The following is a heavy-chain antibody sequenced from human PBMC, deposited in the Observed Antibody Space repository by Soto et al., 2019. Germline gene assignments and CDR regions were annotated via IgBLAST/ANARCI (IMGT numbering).Heavy chain of an antibody. V-gene: IGHV3-23*01. D-gene: IGHD2-15*01. CDR3: ARELGYFSGGNWYLEGAFDI. Sequence: EVQLWESGGGLVQPGGSLRLSCAASGSTFSSYAMSWVRQAPGKGLEWVSVISGSGDSTYYADSVKGRFTISRDNSKNPLYLQMNNLRAEATAVYYCARELGYFSGGNWYLEGAFDIWGQGTMVTVSS. J-gene: IGHJ3*02. CDR1: GSTFSSYA. CDR2: ISGSGDST.